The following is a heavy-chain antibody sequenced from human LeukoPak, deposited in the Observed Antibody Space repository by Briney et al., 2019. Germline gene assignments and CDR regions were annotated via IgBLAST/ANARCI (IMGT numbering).Heavy chain of an antibody. CDR1: GDSTSSDH. CDR2: MSYRGSM. D-gene: IGHD1-26*01. Sequence: SETLSLTCTVSGDSTSSDHWSWLRQPPGEGLDWIVHMSYRGSMKYNPSLESRVSISLDTSNNQFSLKLTTLTAADTAVYYCVIYIAGGGGRGYWGQGTLVTVSS. J-gene: IGHJ4*02. CDR3: VIYIAGGGGRGY. V-gene: IGHV4-59*01.